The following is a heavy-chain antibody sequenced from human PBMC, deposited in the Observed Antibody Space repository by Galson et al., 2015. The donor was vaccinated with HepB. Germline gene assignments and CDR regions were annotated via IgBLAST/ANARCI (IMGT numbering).Heavy chain of an antibody. CDR1: GFTFSSYW. D-gene: IGHD3-3*01. CDR3: AREIRFFEWLLSSGIPQLYYYYYYMDV. Sequence: FLRLSCAASGFTFSSYWMSWVRQAQGKGLEWVANIKQDGSEKYYVDSVKGRFTIYRDNAKNSLYPQMNSLRAEDTAVYYCAREIRFFEWLLSSGIPQLYYYYYYMDVWGKGTTVTVSS. CDR2: IKQDGSEK. V-gene: IGHV3-7*01. J-gene: IGHJ6*03.